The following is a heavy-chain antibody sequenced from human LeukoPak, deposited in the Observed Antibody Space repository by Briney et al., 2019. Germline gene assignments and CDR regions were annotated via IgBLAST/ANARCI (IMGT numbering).Heavy chain of an antibody. Sequence: GASVKVSCKASGCTFTSYGISWVRQAPGQGLEWMGWISAYNGNTNYAQKLQGRVTMTTDTSTSTAYMELRSLRSDDTAVYYCARDPPTLLWFGELLSDYWGQGTLVTVSS. CDR3: ARDPPTLLWFGELLSDY. CDR1: GCTFTSYG. J-gene: IGHJ4*02. D-gene: IGHD3-10*01. CDR2: ISAYNGNT. V-gene: IGHV1-18*01.